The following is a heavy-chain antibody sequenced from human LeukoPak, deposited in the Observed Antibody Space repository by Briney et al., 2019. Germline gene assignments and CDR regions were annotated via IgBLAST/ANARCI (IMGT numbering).Heavy chain of an antibody. Sequence: SQTLSLTFSVSGGSISSYNWSWVRQPPGKGLEWGGCTYCGGSAHYNHSLKSLVPISVDTSKHQFSLKLSSVTAEDTAVYYCARVLRCSLYYYYGMDVWGQGATVTVSS. CDR3: ARVLRCSLYYYYGMDV. CDR2: TYCGGSA. CDR1: GGSISSYN. V-gene: IGHV4-59*01. J-gene: IGHJ6*02. D-gene: IGHD2-8*01.